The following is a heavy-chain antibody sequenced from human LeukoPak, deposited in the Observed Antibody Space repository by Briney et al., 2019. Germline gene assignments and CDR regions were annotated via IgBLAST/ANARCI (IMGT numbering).Heavy chain of an antibody. D-gene: IGHD3-3*01. CDR2: ISHDGNST. V-gene: IGHV3-30-3*01. CDR1: GFTFSSFA. J-gene: IGHJ5*02. Sequence: GRSLGLSCAASGFTFSSFAMHWVRQAPGKGLEWVAIISHDGNSTYYADSVKGRFTISRDNSKNTLYLQMNSLRAEDTAVYYCARSIMIFGVARGLGDWFDPWGQGILVTVSS. CDR3: ARSIMIFGVARGLGDWFDP.